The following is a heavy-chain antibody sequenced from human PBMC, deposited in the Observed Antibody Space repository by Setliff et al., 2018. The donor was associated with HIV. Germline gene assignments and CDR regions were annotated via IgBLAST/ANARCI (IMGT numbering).Heavy chain of an antibody. CDR3: ARDGYYYDSSGHLAYYFDY. D-gene: IGHD3-22*01. Sequence: ASVKVSCKGSGYRFMSYGFTWVRQAPGQGLEWVGWTSSFSGATKYSQNLQGRVTMTTDTSTNTAYMELRSLKSDDIAVYYCARDGYYYDSSGHLAYYFDYWGQGTLVTVSS. CDR2: TSSFSGAT. CDR1: GYRFMSYG. J-gene: IGHJ4*02. V-gene: IGHV1-18*03.